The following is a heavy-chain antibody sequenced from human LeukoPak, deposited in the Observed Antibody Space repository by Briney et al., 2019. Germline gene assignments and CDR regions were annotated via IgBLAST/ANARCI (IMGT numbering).Heavy chain of an antibody. Sequence: GGSLRLSCAASGFTFSTYWMTWVRQAPGKGLEWVANIKQDGSAKYHVDSLRGRFSISRDNVKNSLFLQMNSLSAEDTAVYYCARCPYDSTGYYSVPSHLDYWGQGTLVTVSS. CDR1: GFTFSTYW. V-gene: IGHV3-7*01. CDR2: IKQDGSAK. J-gene: IGHJ4*02. CDR3: ARCPYDSTGYYSVPSHLDY. D-gene: IGHD3-22*01.